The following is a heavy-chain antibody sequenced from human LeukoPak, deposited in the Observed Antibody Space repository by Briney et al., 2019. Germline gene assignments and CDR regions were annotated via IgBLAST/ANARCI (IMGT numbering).Heavy chain of an antibody. D-gene: IGHD6-19*01. V-gene: IGHV1-18*01. CDR1: GYTFTSYD. Sequence: GASVKLSCKAAGYTFTSYDIDWVRQAPGQGLGWMGWISVYSGNTNYDQKFHGRVTMTTETSTSTAYMELRRPRSDETAVYYCATNGRAVAEGFGYWGQGALGTVSS. J-gene: IGHJ4*02. CDR2: ISVYSGNT. CDR3: ATNGRAVAEGFGY.